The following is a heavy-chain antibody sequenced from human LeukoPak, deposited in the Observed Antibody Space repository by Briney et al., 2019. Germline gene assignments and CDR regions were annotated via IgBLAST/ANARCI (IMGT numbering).Heavy chain of an antibody. CDR1: GGSISSYY. V-gene: IGHV4-59*12. CDR3: ARAVPYAFDI. Sequence: SETLSLTCTVSGGSISSYYWSWIRQPPGKGLEWIGYIYYSGSTNYNPSLKSRVTMSVDTSKNQFSLKLSSVTAADTAVYYCARAVPYAFDIWGQGTMVTVSS. CDR2: IYYSGST. J-gene: IGHJ3*02. D-gene: IGHD6-19*01.